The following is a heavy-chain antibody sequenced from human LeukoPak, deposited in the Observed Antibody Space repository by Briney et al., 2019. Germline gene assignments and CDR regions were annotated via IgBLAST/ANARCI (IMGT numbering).Heavy chain of an antibody. CDR2: ISSSSSYI. J-gene: IGHJ4*02. CDR3: ARDLSSSTSCYYY. Sequence: PGGSLRLSCAASGFTFSSYSMNWVRQAPGKGLDWVSSISSSSSYIYYADSVKGRFTISRDNAKNSLYLQMNSLRAEDTAVYYCARDLSSSTSCYYYWGQGTLVTVSS. CDR1: GFTFSSYS. V-gene: IGHV3-21*01. D-gene: IGHD2-2*01.